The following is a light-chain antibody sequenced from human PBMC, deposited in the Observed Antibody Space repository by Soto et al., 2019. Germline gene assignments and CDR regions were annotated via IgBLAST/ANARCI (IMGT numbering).Light chain of an antibody. CDR2: GVS. CDR1: QPVSSNF. CDR3: QQYDNSPIT. Sequence: EIVLTQSPATLSLSPGESATLSCRASQPVSSNFLAWYQQKPGQAPRLLIYGVSSRASGIPDRFFGSGSGTDFTLTINRLEPEDFAVYYCQQYDNSPITFGQGTRLEIK. V-gene: IGKV3-20*01. J-gene: IGKJ5*01.